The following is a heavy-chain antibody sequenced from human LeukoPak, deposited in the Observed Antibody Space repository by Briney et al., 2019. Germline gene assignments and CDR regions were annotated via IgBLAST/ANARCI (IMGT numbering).Heavy chain of an antibody. D-gene: IGHD1-1*01. CDR2: IYYSGST. CDR3: ARGDNTPYYRYFDL. V-gene: IGHV4-59*01. J-gene: IGHJ2*01. Sequence: TSETLSLTCTVSGGSISRYYWSWIRQPPGKGLEWIGYIYYSGSTNYNPSLKSRVTISVDTSKNQFSLKLSSVTAADTAVYYCARGDNTPYYRYFDLWGRGTLVTVSS. CDR1: GGSISRYY.